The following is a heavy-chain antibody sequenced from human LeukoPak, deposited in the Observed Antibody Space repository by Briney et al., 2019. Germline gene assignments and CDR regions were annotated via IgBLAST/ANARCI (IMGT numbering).Heavy chain of an antibody. Sequence: ASVTVSCKTSGYTFTNYDINWVRQAAGQGLEWMGWANPDSGDTGFAQKFQGRLTITTNTSARIAYMEMSGLTSEDTAVYYCTRDWTYWGPGTLVAVSS. CDR3: TRDWTY. J-gene: IGHJ4*02. V-gene: IGHV1-8*01. D-gene: IGHD1-1*01. CDR1: GYTFTNYD. CDR2: ANPDSGDT.